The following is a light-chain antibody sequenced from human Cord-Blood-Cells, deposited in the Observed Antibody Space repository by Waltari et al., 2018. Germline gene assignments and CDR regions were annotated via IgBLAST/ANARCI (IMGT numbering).Light chain of an antibody. Sequence: DIQLTQSPSSLSAYVADRVTIACRASQGISNYLACYQKKAGKVIKLLIYATSTLQSGVPSLFSASVSGTDFTLTISSLQPEDVATYYCQKYNSAPLTFGGGTKVEIK. CDR1: QGISNY. V-gene: IGKV1-27*01. CDR2: ATS. CDR3: QKYNSAPLT. J-gene: IGKJ4*01.